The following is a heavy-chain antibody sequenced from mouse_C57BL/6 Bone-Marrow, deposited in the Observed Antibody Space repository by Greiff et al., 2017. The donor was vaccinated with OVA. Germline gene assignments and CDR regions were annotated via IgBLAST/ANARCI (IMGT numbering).Heavy chain of an antibody. V-gene: IGHV2-2*01. Sequence: VQLQQSGPGLVQPSQSLSITCTVSGFSLTSYGVHWVRQSPGKGLEWLGVIWSGGSTDYNAAFISRLSISKDNSKSQVFFKMNSLQADDTAIYYCARKDWAYWGQGTLVTVSA. CDR3: ARKDWAY. CDR2: IWSGGST. J-gene: IGHJ3*01. CDR1: GFSLTSYG. D-gene: IGHD4-1*01.